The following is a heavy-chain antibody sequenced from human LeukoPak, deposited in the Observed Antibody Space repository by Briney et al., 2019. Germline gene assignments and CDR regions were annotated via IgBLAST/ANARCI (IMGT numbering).Heavy chain of an antibody. Sequence: GGSLRLSCAASGFTFSSHDMHWVRQAPGKGLKWVAVIRSGGSNINYADPVTGRFTISRDNSKNTLFLQMDSLRVEDTAVYYCARERSSGFVLDYWGQGILVTVSS. V-gene: IGHV3-33*01. CDR2: IRSGGSNI. CDR3: ARERSSGFVLDY. CDR1: GFTFSSHD. J-gene: IGHJ4*02. D-gene: IGHD3-10*01.